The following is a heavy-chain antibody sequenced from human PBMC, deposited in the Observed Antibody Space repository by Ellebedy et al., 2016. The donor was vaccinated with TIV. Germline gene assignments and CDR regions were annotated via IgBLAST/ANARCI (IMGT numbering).Heavy chain of an antibody. D-gene: IGHD4-23*01. V-gene: IGHV4-61*01. CDR3: ARLAHYGGALDI. CDR1: GDSVRTGSYY. J-gene: IGHJ3*02. Sequence: MPGGSLRLSCTVHGDSVRTGSYYWTWVRQPPGKGLEWLGHIFYTGNANSNPSLKSRVNMSVDTSKNQFSLKLSSVTAADTAIYFCARLAHYGGALDIWGQGTVVTVSS. CDR2: IFYTGNA.